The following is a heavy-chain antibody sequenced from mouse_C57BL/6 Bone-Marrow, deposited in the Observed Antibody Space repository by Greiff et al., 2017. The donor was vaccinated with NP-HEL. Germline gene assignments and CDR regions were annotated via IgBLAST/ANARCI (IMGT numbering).Heavy chain of an antibody. Sequence: EVKLVESGGGLVKPGGSLKLSCAASGFTFSSYAMSWVRRTPEKRLEWVATISDGGSYTYYPDNVKGRFTISRDNAKNNLYLQMSHLKSEDTAMYYCARDYGSSSYWGQGTLVTVSA. D-gene: IGHD1-1*01. CDR2: ISDGGSYT. CDR1: GFTFSSYA. V-gene: IGHV5-4*01. J-gene: IGHJ3*01. CDR3: ARDYGSSSY.